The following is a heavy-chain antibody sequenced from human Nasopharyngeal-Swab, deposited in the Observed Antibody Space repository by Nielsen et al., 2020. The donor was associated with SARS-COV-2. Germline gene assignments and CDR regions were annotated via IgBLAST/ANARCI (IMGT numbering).Heavy chain of an antibody. Sequence: SETLSLTCAVYGGSFSGYYWSWIRQPPGKGLEWIGEINHSGSTNYNPSLKSRVTISVDTSKNQFSLKLSSVTAADTAVYYCARGRGGIAARHWYYGMDVWGQGTTVTVSS. V-gene: IGHV4-34*01. CDR1: GGSFSGYY. D-gene: IGHD6-6*01. J-gene: IGHJ6*02. CDR3: ARGRGGIAARHWYYGMDV. CDR2: INHSGST.